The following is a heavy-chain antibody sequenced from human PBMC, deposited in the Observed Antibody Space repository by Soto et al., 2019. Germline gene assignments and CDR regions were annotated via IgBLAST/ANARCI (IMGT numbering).Heavy chain of an antibody. CDR2: INHSGST. Sequence: PSETLSLTCAVYGGSFSGYYWSWIRQPPGKGLEWIGEINHSGSTNYNPSLKSRVTISVDTSKNQFSLKLSSVTAADTAVYYCARTHRGHMVRGVLGYWGQGTLVTVSS. CDR3: ARTHRGHMVRGVLGY. J-gene: IGHJ4*02. V-gene: IGHV4-34*01. D-gene: IGHD3-10*01. CDR1: GGSFSGYY.